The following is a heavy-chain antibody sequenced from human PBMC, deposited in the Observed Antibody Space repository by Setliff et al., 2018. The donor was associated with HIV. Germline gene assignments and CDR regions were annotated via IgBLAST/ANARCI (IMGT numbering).Heavy chain of an antibody. CDR3: ARTDYGGNLGGNYFDY. D-gene: IGHD4-17*01. CDR1: GYTFTTYD. V-gene: IGHV1-18*01. Sequence: ASVKVSCKASGYTFTTYDITWVRQAPGQGLEWLGWISPYNGHTNFAQKFQGRVTMTTDTATSTAYMEVRSLRSDDTAVYYCARTDYGGNLGGNYFDYWGQGSLVTVSS. J-gene: IGHJ4*02. CDR2: ISPYNGHT.